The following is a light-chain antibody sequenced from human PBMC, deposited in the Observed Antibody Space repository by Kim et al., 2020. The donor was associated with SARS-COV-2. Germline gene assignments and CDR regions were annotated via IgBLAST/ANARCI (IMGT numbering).Light chain of an antibody. CDR1: SSNIGSNY. CDR2: RNN. J-gene: IGLJ3*02. V-gene: IGLV1-47*01. Sequence: GQRRTISCSGSSSNIGSNYVYWYQQLPGTAPKLLIYRNNQRPSGVPDRFSGSKSGTSASLAISGLRSEDEADYYCAAWDDSLSGWVFGGGTQLTVL. CDR3: AAWDDSLSGWV.